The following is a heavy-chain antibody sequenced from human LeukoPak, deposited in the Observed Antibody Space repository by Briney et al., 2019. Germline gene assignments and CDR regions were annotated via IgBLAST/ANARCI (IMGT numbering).Heavy chain of an antibody. CDR2: ISHSGTI. V-gene: IGHV4-59*01. CDR3: AGEDYGGYRFDY. J-gene: IGHJ4*02. Sequence: KASETLSLACTVSGGSITSYFWSWIRQPPGKALEWVAYISHSGTINYNPSLKSRVAISLDASKNQFSLKLRPVTAADTAVYYCAGEDYGGYRFDYWGQGMLVTVSS. CDR1: GGSITSYF. D-gene: IGHD4-23*01.